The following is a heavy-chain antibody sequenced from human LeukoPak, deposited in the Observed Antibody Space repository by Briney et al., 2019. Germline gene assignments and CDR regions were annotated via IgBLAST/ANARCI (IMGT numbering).Heavy chain of an antibody. CDR1: GFTFSSYG. Sequence: GGSLRLSCAASGFTFSSYGMHWVRQAPGKGLEWVAVIWYDGSNKYYADSVKGRFTISRDNSKNTLYLQMNSLRAEDTAVYYCAKVPSWVTGRAYWGQGTLVTVSS. D-gene: IGHD2-21*02. J-gene: IGHJ4*02. CDR3: AKVPSWVTGRAY. CDR2: IWYDGSNK. V-gene: IGHV3-33*06.